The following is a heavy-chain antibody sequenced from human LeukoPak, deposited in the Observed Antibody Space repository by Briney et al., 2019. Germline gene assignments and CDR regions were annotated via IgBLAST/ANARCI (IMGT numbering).Heavy chain of an antibody. D-gene: IGHD6-13*01. V-gene: IGHV7-4-1*02. CDR2: INTNTGNP. J-gene: IGHJ4*02. CDR1: GYTFTTYA. CDR3: ARDSPIAAAGCYDY. Sequence: GASVKVSCKASGYTFTTYAINWVRQAPGQGLEWMGWINTNTGNPTYAQGFTGRFVFSLDTSVSTAYLQISSLKADDTAVYYCARDSPIAAAGCYDYWGQGTLVTVSS.